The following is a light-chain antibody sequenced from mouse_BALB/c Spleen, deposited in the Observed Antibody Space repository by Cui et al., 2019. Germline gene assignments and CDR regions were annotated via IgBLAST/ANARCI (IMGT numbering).Light chain of an antibody. CDR3: HQWSSYPRT. CDR2: YTS. V-gene: IGKV4-55*01. CDR1: SSVSY. Sequence: QIVLTQTPAIMSASPGEKVNMTGSASSSVSYMYWYQQKPGYSPRLLIYYTSNLASGVPVRFSGSGSGISYSLTISRMEAEDAATYYCHQWSSYPRTFGGGTNLEIK. J-gene: IGKJ1*01.